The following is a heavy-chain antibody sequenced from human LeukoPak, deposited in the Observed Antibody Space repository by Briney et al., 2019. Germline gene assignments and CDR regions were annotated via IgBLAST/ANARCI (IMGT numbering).Heavy chain of an antibody. CDR3: ARDSRSSWYGRGYAFDI. Sequence: PSETLSLTCTVSGGSISSYYWSWIRQPPGKGLEWIGYIYYSGSTNYNPSLKSRVTISVDTSKNQFSLQLNSVTPEDTAVYYCARDSRSSWYGRGYAFDIWGQGTMVTVSS. D-gene: IGHD6-13*01. CDR1: GGSISSYY. J-gene: IGHJ3*02. CDR2: IYYSGST. V-gene: IGHV4-59*12.